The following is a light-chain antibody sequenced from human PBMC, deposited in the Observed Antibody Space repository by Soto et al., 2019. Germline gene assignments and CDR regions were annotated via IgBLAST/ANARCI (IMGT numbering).Light chain of an antibody. CDR1: QGLSNK. CDR3: QQYHNWPPFT. Sequence: EIVLTQSPASLSVSPGERATLSCTATQGLSNKLAWYQQKPGQVPRLLIYGTSTRATGIPARFSGSGSGTEFTLTISSLQSEDSAVYYCQQYHNWPPFTFGPGTKVDIK. J-gene: IGKJ3*01. CDR2: GTS. V-gene: IGKV3D-15*01.